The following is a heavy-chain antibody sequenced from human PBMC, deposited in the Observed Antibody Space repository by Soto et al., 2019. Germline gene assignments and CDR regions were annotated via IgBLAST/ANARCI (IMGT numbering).Heavy chain of an antibody. CDR2: IYYSGST. J-gene: IGHJ4*02. Sequence: SETLSLTCTVSGGSISSTNYYWSWIRQHPGKGLEWIGYIYYSGSTYYNPSLKSRITISIDTSKNQFSLKLSSVTAADTAVYYCAKVGGTSNPFDYWGQGSLVTVS. D-gene: IGHD3-16*01. V-gene: IGHV4-31*03. CDR3: AKVGGTSNPFDY. CDR1: GGSISSTNYY.